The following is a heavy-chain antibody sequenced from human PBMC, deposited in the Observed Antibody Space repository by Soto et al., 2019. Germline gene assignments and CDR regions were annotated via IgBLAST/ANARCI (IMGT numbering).Heavy chain of an antibody. Sequence: QVQLVQSGAEVKKPGASVKVSCKASGYTFTGYYMHWVRQAPGQGLEWMGWINPNSGGTNYAQKFQGRVTMTRDTSISTAYMELGRLRSDDTAVYYCARDSRYDFWSGYYPYYYYYGMDVWGQGTTVTVSS. CDR1: GYTFTGYY. CDR2: INPNSGGT. J-gene: IGHJ6*02. V-gene: IGHV1-2*02. CDR3: ARDSRYDFWSGYYPYYYYYGMDV. D-gene: IGHD3-3*01.